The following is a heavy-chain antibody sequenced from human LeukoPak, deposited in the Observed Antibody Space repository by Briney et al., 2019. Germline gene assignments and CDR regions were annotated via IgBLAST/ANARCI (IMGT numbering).Heavy chain of an antibody. D-gene: IGHD5-18*01. CDR2: ISYDGSNK. Sequence: PGGSLRLSCAASGFTSSSYAMHWVRQAPGKGLEWVAVISYDGSNKYYADSVKGRFTISRDNSKNTLYLQMNSLRAEDTAVYYCAKGIQLWLPGFDYWGQGTLVTVSS. CDR1: GFTSSSYA. J-gene: IGHJ4*02. V-gene: IGHV3-30-3*01. CDR3: AKGIQLWLPGFDY.